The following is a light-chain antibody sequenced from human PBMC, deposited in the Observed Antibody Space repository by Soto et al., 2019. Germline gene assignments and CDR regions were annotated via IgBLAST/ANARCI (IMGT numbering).Light chain of an antibody. CDR1: QSVSNI. V-gene: IGKV3-15*01. Sequence: ILITQAPATLSVSPGERATLSCRASQSVSNILAWYQQKPGQAPRLLIYDASTRATGIPARFSGSGSGTEFTLTISGLQSEDFAVYYCQPYNNWPPWTFGQGTKVEIK. CDR2: DAS. J-gene: IGKJ1*01. CDR3: QPYNNWPPWT.